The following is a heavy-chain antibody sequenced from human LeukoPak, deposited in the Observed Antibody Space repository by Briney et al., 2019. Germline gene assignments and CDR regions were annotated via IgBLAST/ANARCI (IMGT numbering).Heavy chain of an antibody. J-gene: IGHJ5*02. CDR2: IIPIFGTA. CDR3: ARDGPDRAAWFDP. V-gene: IGHV1-69*13. Sequence: GASVKVSCKASGGTFSSYAISWVRQAPGQGLEWMGGIIPIFGTANYAQKFQGRVTITADESTSTAYMELRSLRSDDTAVYYCARDGPDRAAWFDPWGQGTLVTVSS. D-gene: IGHD3-22*01. CDR1: GGTFSSYA.